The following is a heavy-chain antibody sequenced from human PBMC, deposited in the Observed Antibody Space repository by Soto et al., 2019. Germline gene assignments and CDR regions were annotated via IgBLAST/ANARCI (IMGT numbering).Heavy chain of an antibody. CDR1: GGSFSGYY. V-gene: IGHV4-34*01. D-gene: IGHD6-19*01. CDR3: ARGGSSGWYPIGYYYGMDV. CDR2: INHSGST. J-gene: IGHJ6*02. Sequence: SETLSLTCAVYGGSFSGYYWSWIRQPPGKGLEWIGEINHSGSTNYNPSLKSRVTISVDTSKNQFSLKLSSVTAADTAVYYCARGGSSGWYPIGYYYGMDVWGQGTTVTVSS.